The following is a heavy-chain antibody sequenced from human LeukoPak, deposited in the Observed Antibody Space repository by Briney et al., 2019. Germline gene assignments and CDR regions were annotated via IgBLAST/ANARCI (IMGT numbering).Heavy chain of an antibody. J-gene: IGHJ6*02. V-gene: IGHV3-21*01. CDR1: GFTFSSYS. CDR3: ARVTAMVPYYYYGMDV. CDR2: ISSSSSYV. D-gene: IGHD5-18*01. Sequence: KPGGSLRLSCAGSGFTFSSYSMNWVRQAPGKGLEWVSSISSSSSYVYYEDSVKGRFTISRDNAKNSLYLQMNSLRAEDTAVYYCARVTAMVPYYYYGMDVWGQGTTVSVSS.